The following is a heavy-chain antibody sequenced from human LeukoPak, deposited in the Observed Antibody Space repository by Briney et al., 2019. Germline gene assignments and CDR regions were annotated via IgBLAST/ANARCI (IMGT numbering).Heavy chain of an antibody. CDR3: ARADITIFGVVIHYYFDY. D-gene: IGHD3-3*01. CDR1: GGSISSYY. J-gene: IGHJ4*02. CDR2: IYYSGNT. Sequence: SETLSLTCTVSGGSISSYYWSWIRQPPGKGLEWIGYIYYSGNTNYNPSLKSRVTISVDTSKNQFSLKLSSVTAADTAVYYCARADITIFGVVIHYYFDYWGQGTLVTVSS. V-gene: IGHV4-59*01.